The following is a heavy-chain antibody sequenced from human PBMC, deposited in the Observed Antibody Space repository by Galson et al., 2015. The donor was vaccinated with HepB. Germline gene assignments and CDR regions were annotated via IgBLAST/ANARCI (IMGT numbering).Heavy chain of an antibody. V-gene: IGHV5-10-1*01. CDR3: ARRMGYCSGGSGYSGYYYYYMDV. D-gene: IGHD2-15*01. J-gene: IGHJ6*03. CDR2: IDPSDSYT. CDR1: GYSFTSYW. Sequence: QSGAEVKKPGESLRISCKGSGYSFTSYWISWVRQMPGKGLEWMGRIDPSDSYTNYSPSFQGHVTISADKSISTAYLQWSSLKASDTAMYYCARRMGYCSGGSGYSGYYYYYMDVWGKGTTVTVSS.